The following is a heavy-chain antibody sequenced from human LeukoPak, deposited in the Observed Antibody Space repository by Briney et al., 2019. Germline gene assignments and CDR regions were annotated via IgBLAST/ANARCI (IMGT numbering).Heavy chain of an antibody. CDR2: INPNSGGT. Sequence: GASVKVSCKASGYTFTGYYMHWVRQAPGQGLEWMGWINPNSGGTNYAQKFQGWVTMTRDTSISTAYVELSSLRSEDTAVYYCARGSRFQTAAIAHGIDYWGQGTLVTVSS. J-gene: IGHJ4*02. D-gene: IGHD2-2*02. V-gene: IGHV1-2*04. CDR1: GYTFTGYY. CDR3: ARGSRFQTAAIAHGIDY.